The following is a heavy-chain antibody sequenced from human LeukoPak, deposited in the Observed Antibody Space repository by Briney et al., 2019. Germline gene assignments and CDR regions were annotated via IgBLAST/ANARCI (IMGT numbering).Heavy chain of an antibody. Sequence: GASVKVSCKASGYTFTSYDINWVRQATGQGLEWMGWMNPNSGNTGYAQKFQGRVTMTRNTSISTAYMELSSLRSEDTAVYYCARGEYCTNGVCQDYYFDYWGQGTLVTVSS. J-gene: IGHJ4*02. CDR1: GYTFTSYD. V-gene: IGHV1-8*01. D-gene: IGHD2-8*01. CDR2: MNPNSGNT. CDR3: ARGEYCTNGVCQDYYFDY.